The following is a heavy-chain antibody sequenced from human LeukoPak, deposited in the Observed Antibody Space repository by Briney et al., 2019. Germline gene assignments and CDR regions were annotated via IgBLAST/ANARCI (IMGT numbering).Heavy chain of an antibody. D-gene: IGHD3-3*01. CDR3: ARGGAIFGVVTRFDP. V-gene: IGHV3-66*02. J-gene: IGHJ5*02. Sequence: GGSLRLSCAASGFTVSSNYMSWVRQAPGKGLEWVSVIYSGGSTYYADSAKGRFTISRDNSKNTLYLQMNSLRAEDTAVYYCARGGAIFGVVTRFDPWGQGTLVTVSS. CDR1: GFTVSSNY. CDR2: IYSGGST.